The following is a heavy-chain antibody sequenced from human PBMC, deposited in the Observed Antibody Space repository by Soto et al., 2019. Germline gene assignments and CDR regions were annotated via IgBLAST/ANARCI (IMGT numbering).Heavy chain of an antibody. Sequence: PGGSLRLSCTGSGFTFSDYHMTWIRQAPGKGLEWVSYISSSGSTIYYVDSVKGRFTISRDNAKNSLYLQMNSLRAEDTAVYYCARGARPYYYYGMDVWGQGTTVTVSS. J-gene: IGHJ6*02. CDR2: ISSSGSTI. V-gene: IGHV3-11*01. CDR3: ARGARPYYYYGMDV. CDR1: GFTFSDYH.